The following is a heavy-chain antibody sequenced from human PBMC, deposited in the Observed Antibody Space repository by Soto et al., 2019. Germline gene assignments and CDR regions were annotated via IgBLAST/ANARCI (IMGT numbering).Heavy chain of an antibody. Sequence: ASVKVSCKAPGYTFTGYYMHWVRQAPGQGLEWMGWINPDSGGTNYAQKFQGRVTMTRDTSISTAYMELSRLRSDDTAVYYCAREGHSSSWYQHWGQGTLVTVSS. CDR3: AREGHSSSWYQH. V-gene: IGHV1-2*02. CDR1: GYTFTGYY. D-gene: IGHD6-13*01. CDR2: INPDSGGT. J-gene: IGHJ1*01.